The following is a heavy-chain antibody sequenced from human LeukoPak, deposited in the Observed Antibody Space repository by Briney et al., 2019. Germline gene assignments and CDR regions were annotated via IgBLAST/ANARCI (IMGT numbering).Heavy chain of an antibody. CDR1: GFTFSSYS. D-gene: IGHD3-10*01. CDR3: ARTILDYGYYYSSGSYYSGGDY. CDR2: ISSSSSYI. V-gene: IGHV3-21*04. J-gene: IGHJ4*02. Sequence: PGGSLRLSCAASGFTFSSYSMNWVRQAPGKGLEWVSSISSSSSYIYYADSVKGRFTISRDNAKNSLYLQMNSLRAEDTAVYYCARTILDYGYYYSSGSYYSGGDYWGQGTLVTVSS.